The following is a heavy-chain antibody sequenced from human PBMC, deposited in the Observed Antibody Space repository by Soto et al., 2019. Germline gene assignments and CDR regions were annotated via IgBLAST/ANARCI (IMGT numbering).Heavy chain of an antibody. J-gene: IGHJ5*02. CDR3: TTDALSYCSGGSCYSLDP. CDR2: IKSKTDGGTT. CDR1: GFTFSNAW. Sequence: GGSLRLSCAASGFTFSNAWMNWVRQAPGKGLEWVGRIKSKTDGGTTDYAAPVKGRFTISRDDSKNTLYLQMNSLKTEDTAVYYCTTDALSYCSGGSCYSLDPWGQGTLVTVSS. D-gene: IGHD2-15*01. V-gene: IGHV3-15*07.